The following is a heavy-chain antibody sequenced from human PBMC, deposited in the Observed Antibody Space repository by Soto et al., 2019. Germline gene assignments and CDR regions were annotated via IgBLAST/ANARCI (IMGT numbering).Heavy chain of an antibody. CDR1: GLVFSHAW. D-gene: IGHD2-15*01. J-gene: IGHJ4*02. Sequence: PEGSLRLSCAISGLVFSHAWMSWVRQAPGKGLEWVGRIKSETDGGTTEYSAPVKGRFILSRDDLKNTLSLQMSRLKAYDTSVYYCNTERYLNAPKDWGQGTLVTVSS. CDR2: IKSETDGGTT. V-gene: IGHV3-15*01. CDR3: NTERYLNAPKD.